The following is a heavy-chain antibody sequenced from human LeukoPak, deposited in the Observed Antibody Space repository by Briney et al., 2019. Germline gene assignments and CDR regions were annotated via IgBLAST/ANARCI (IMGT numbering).Heavy chain of an antibody. CDR3: ARDRGHCDTSGCYINWFDP. CDR1: GGALGSYS. CDR2: IVPTFETA. Sequence: SVKVSCKTSGGALGSYSISWVRQAPGQGLEWMGGIVPTFETANYAQKFQDRFTITADESTDTVYMELGSLTSEDTAVYYCARDRGHCDTSGCYINWFDPWGQGTLVIVSP. D-gene: IGHD2/OR15-2a*01. V-gene: IGHV1-69*13. J-gene: IGHJ5*02.